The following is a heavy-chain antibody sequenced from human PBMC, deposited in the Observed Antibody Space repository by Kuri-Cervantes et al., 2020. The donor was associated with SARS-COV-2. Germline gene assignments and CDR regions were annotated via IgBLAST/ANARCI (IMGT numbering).Heavy chain of an antibody. V-gene: IGHV3-7*03. CDR2: IKQDGSEK. Sequence: GESLKISCAASGFTFSSYWMSWVRQAPGKGLEWVANIKQDGSEKYYVDSVKGRLTISRDNAKNSLYLQMNSLRAEDTAVYYCARQYSSSWYGEGQFDYWGQGTLVTVSS. D-gene: IGHD6-13*01. CDR3: ARQYSSSWYGEGQFDY. J-gene: IGHJ4*02. CDR1: GFTFSSYW.